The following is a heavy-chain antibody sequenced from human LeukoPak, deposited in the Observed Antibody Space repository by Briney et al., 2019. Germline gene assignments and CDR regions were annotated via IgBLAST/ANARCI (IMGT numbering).Heavy chain of an antibody. Sequence: GGSLRLSCAASGFTFSSYWMHWVRQAPGKGLVWVSRINSDGSSTSYADSVKGRFTISRDNAKNTLYLQMNSLRAEDTAVYYCGRESLRVAAAGFDYWGQGTLVTVSS. J-gene: IGHJ4*02. CDR1: GFTFSSYW. CDR3: GRESLRVAAAGFDY. V-gene: IGHV3-74*01. CDR2: INSDGSST. D-gene: IGHD6-13*01.